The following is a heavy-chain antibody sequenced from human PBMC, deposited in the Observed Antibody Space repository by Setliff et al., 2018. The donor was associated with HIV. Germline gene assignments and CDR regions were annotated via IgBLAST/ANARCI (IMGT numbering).Heavy chain of an antibody. V-gene: IGHV1-24*01. CDR1: GFTLREVS. Sequence: ASVKVSCKVSGFTLREVSMHWVRQAPGKSLEWMGYFDPEDGETVYAQKFQGRVTMTEDTSTNTAYMELSGLRSGDTAVYYCAIDMVGGWLRPMPDFWGQGALVTVSS. J-gene: IGHJ4*02. D-gene: IGHD2-2*01. CDR2: FDPEDGET. CDR3: AIDMVGGWLRPMPDF.